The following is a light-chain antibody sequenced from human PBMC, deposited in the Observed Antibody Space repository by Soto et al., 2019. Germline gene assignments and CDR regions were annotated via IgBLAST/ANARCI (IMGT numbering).Light chain of an antibody. CDR2: DVT. J-gene: IGLJ1*01. V-gene: IGLV2-14*01. CDR3: SSYTSGSTRV. CDR1: SSDVGAYNY. Sequence: QSVLTQPASVSGSPGQSIAISCTGTSSDVGAYNYVSWYQQHPGKAPKLMIYDVTNRPSGVSDRFSGSKSGSTASLTISGLQAEDEADYYRSSYTSGSTRVFGTGTKLTVL.